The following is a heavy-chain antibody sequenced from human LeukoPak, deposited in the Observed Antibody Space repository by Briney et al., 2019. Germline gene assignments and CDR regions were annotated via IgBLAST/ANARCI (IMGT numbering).Heavy chain of an antibody. V-gene: IGHV1-2*02. CDR3: ARREGGYCSTTSCYVVDY. CDR1: GYTFTGYY. CDR2: INPNSGGT. D-gene: IGHD2-2*01. Sequence: ASVKVSCKASGYTFTGYYMHWVRQAPGQGLESMGWINPNSGGTNYAQKFQGRVTMTRDTSISTAYMELSRLRSDDTAVYYCARREGGYCSTTSCYVVDYWGQGTLVTVSS. J-gene: IGHJ4*02.